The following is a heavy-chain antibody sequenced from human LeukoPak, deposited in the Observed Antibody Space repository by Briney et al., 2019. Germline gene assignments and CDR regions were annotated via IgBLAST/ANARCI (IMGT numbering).Heavy chain of an antibody. CDR1: GYTFTGYY. D-gene: IGHD2-21*02. CDR3: ARGGGTGMTAIPDY. Sequence: AASVKVSCKASGYTFTGYYMHWVRQAPGQGLEWMGWINPNSGGTNYAQKFQGRVTMTRDTAISTAYMELSRLRSDDTAVYYCARGGGTGMTAIPDYWGQGTLVTVSS. CDR2: INPNSGGT. V-gene: IGHV1-2*02. J-gene: IGHJ4*02.